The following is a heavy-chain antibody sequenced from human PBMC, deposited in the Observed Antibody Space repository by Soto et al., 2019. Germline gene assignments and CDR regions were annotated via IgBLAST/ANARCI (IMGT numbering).Heavy chain of an antibody. Sequence: SETLSLTCTVSGGSISSSSYYWGWIRQPPGKGLEWIGGIYYSGSTYYNPSLKSRVTISVDTSKNQFSLKLSSVTAADTAVYYCARRMITFGGVIDFFDYWGQGTLVTVST. D-gene: IGHD3-16*02. J-gene: IGHJ4*02. CDR2: IYYSGST. CDR1: GGSISSSSYY. V-gene: IGHV4-39*01. CDR3: ARRMITFGGVIDFFDY.